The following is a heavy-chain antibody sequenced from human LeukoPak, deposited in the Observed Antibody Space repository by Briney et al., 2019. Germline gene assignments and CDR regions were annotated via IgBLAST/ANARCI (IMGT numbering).Heavy chain of an antibody. J-gene: IGHJ4*02. CDR1: GFTFSSYA. CDR2: IKQDGSEK. D-gene: IGHD1-26*01. V-gene: IGHV3-7*01. Sequence: PGGSLRLSCAASGFTFSSYAMHWVRQAPGKGLEWVANIKQDGSEKYYVDSVKGRFTISRDNAKNSLYLQMNSLRAEDTAVYYCARGGAGIVGATHADYWGQGTLVTVSS. CDR3: ARGGAGIVGATHADY.